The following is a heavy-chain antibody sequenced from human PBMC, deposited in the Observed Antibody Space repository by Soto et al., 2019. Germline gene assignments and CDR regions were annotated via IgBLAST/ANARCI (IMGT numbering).Heavy chain of an antibody. V-gene: IGHV4-4*08. CDR3: ARDKITGLFDY. CDR2: ISNTGST. D-gene: IGHD2-8*02. CDR1: GGSISSYY. J-gene: IGHJ4*02. Sequence: SETLSLTCTVSGGSISSYYWTWIRQHPGKGLEWIGYISNTGSTYYNPSLKSRLTISVDTSKNQFSLKLSSVTAADTAVYYCARDKITGLFDYWGQGTLVTVSS.